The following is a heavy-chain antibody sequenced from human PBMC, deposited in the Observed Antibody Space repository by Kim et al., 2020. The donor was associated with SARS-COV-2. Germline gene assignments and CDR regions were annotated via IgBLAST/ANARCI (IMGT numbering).Heavy chain of an antibody. D-gene: IGHD5-12*01. CDR2: INANTGNP. Sequence: ASVKVSCKASGYTFTSYAMNWVRQAPGQGLEWMGWINANTGNPTYAQGFTGRFVFSLDTPVSTAYLQISSLKAEDTAVYYCARSGGGYANYYYNGVDVWGQGTTVTVSS. CDR3: ARSGGGYANYYYNGVDV. V-gene: IGHV7-4-1*02. CDR1: GYTFTSYA. J-gene: IGHJ6*02.